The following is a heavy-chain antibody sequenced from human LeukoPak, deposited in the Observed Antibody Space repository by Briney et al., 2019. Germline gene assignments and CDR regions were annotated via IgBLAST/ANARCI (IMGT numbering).Heavy chain of an antibody. CDR3: AKGDSSGYFYGIDV. D-gene: IGHD3-22*01. V-gene: IGHV3-30*18. Sequence: GGSLRLSCAASGFTFSSYGMHWVRQAPGKGLEWVAVISFDGSNKYYADSVKGRFTISRDNSKNTLDLQMNSLRAEDTAVYFCAKGDSSGYFYGIDVWGQGTTVTVSS. CDR1: GFTFSSYG. J-gene: IGHJ6*02. CDR2: ISFDGSNK.